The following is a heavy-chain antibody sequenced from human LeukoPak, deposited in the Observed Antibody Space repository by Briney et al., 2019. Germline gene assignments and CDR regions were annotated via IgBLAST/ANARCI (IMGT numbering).Heavy chain of an antibody. Sequence: GGSLRLSCAASGFTFSSYAMSWVRQAPGKGLEWVSAISGSGGSTYYADSGKGRFTISRDNSKNTLYLQMNSLRAEDTAVYYCAKNYCSSTSCQRFLAFDYWGQGTLVTVSS. D-gene: IGHD2-2*01. CDR2: ISGSGGST. CDR3: AKNYCSSTSCQRFLAFDY. CDR1: GFTFSSYA. V-gene: IGHV3-23*01. J-gene: IGHJ4*02.